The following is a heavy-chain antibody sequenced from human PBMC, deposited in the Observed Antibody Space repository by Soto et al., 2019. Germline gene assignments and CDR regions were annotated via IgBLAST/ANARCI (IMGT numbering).Heavy chain of an antibody. J-gene: IGHJ4*02. V-gene: IGHV3-30*04. Sequence: QVQLVESGGSVVQPGRSLRLSCAASGFTFSSYAMHWVRQAPGKGLEWVAFISYDGRNKFYVDSVEGRFSISRDNSKSTLYLQMNSLRAEDTAVYYCARERDSFDDWGQGTLVTVSS. CDR2: ISYDGRNK. CDR3: ARERDSFDD. CDR1: GFTFSSYA.